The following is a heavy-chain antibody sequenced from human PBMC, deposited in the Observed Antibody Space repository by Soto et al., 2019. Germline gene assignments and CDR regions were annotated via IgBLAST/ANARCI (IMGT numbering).Heavy chain of an antibody. CDR2: IYPGDSAT. D-gene: IGHD2-15*01. Sequence: PGESRRFSCKGSGYSFTSYWIGWVRQMPGKDLEWMGIIYPGDSATSYIPSFHGQVTSSADTSISTAYLLWSSLKAPDTAIYFCARQNEDLGGNPRWTDSGGQGXLGPVST. CDR1: GYSFTSYW. CDR3: ARQNEDLGGNPRWTDS. J-gene: IGHJ4*02. V-gene: IGHV5-51*01.